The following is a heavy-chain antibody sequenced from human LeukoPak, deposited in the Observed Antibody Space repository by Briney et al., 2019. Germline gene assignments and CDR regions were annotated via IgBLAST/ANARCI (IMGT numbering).Heavy chain of an antibody. CDR1: GFTVISNY. CDR2: IYSGGST. D-gene: IGHD4-17*01. V-gene: IGHV3-53*01. J-gene: IGHJ3*02. Sequence: GGSLRLSCAASGFTVISNYMSWVRQAPGKGLEWISFIYSGGSTYYADSVKGRFTISRDNSKNTLYLQMNSLRAEDTAVYYCARTRYDAFDIWGQGTMVTVSS. CDR3: ARTRYDAFDI.